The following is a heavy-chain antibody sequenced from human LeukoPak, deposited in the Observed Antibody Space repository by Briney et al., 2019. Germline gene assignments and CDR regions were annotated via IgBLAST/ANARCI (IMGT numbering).Heavy chain of an antibody. CDR3: ASNYYGSGSLDY. J-gene: IGHJ4*02. V-gene: IGHV4-59*08. Sequence: SETLSLTCTVSGGSISSYYWSWIRQPPGKGLEWIGYIYYNGSTNYNPSLKSRVTISVDTSKNQFSLKLSSVTAADTAVYYCASNYYGSGSLDYWGQGNLVTVSS. D-gene: IGHD3-10*01. CDR1: GGSISSYY. CDR2: IYYNGST.